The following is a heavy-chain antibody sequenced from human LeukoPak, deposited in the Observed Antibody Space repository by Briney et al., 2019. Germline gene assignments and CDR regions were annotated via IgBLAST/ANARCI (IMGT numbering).Heavy chain of an antibody. CDR1: GGSFSGYY. V-gene: IGHV4-34*01. D-gene: IGHD1-7*01. J-gene: IGHJ4*02. CDR2: INHSGST. Sequence: SETLSLTCAVYGGSFSGYYWSWIRQPPGKGLEWIGEINHSGSTNYNPSLKSRVTISVDTSKNQFSLKLSSVTAADTAVYYCARGITGTTMLDYWGQGTLVTVSS. CDR3: ARGITGTTMLDY.